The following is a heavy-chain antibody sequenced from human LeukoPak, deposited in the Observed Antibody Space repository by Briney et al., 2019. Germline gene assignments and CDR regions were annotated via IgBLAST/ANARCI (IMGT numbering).Heavy chain of an antibody. CDR3: ARGYGGNSEVY. CDR1: GRSISSYY. V-gene: IGHV4-59*01. CDR2: IYYSGST. Sequence: SETLSLTCTVSGRSISSYYWSWIRQPPGKGLEWGGYIYYSGSTNYNPSLKSRVTISVDTSKNQFSLKLSSVSAADTAVYYCARGYGGNSEVYWGQGTLVTVSS. D-gene: IGHD4-23*01. J-gene: IGHJ4*02.